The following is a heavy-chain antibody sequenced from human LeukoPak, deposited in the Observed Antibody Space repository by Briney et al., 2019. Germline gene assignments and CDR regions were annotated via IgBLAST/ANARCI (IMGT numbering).Heavy chain of an antibody. J-gene: IGHJ6*03. CDR3: ARGYSGYDRRGKNYYYYYMDV. V-gene: IGHV4-34*01. Sequence: SETLSLTCAVYGGSFSGYYWSWIRQPPGKGLEWIGEINHSGSTSYNPSLKSRVTISVDTSKNQFSLKLSSVTAADTAVYYCARGYSGYDRRGKNYYYYYMDVWGKGTTVTVSS. CDR2: INHSGST. CDR1: GGSFSGYY. D-gene: IGHD5-12*01.